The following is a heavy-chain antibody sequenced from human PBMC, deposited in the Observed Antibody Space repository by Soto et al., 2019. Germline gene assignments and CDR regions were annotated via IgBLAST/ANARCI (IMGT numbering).Heavy chain of an antibody. CDR2: INPSCSST. Sequence: ASVKVSCKASGYTFTSFFMHFVRHAPGQGLVCMGIINPSCSSTSYAHKFLGRVTMTRDTSTSTVYMDLSSLRSEVTAVYYCAREAIPLRIQLWIDYWG. CDR3: AREAIPLRIQLWIDY. CDR1: GYTFTSFF. J-gene: IGHJ4*01. D-gene: IGHD5-18*01. V-gene: IGHV1-46*03.